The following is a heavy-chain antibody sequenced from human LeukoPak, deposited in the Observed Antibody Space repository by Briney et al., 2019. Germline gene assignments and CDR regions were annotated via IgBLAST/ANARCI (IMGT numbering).Heavy chain of an antibody. V-gene: IGHV1-69-2*01. CDR2: VDTEDGET. D-gene: IGHD4-11*01. Sequence: GASVKVSCKVSGYTFTDYYMHRVQQAPGKGLEWMGLVDTEDGETIYAEKFQGRVAITADTSTDTAYMELSSLRSEDTAVYYCATAGPTVTSRDAFDIWGQGTMVTVPS. CDR3: ATAGPTVTSRDAFDI. CDR1: GYTFTDYY. J-gene: IGHJ3*02.